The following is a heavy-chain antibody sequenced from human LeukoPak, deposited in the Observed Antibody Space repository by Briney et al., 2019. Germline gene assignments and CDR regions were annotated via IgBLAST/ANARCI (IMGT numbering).Heavy chain of an antibody. CDR1: GGSVNSASHY. V-gene: IGHV4-61*09. CDR2: IYTSGST. D-gene: IGHD3-3*01. J-gene: IGHJ4*02. CDR3: ARYHDFWSGYYRGALDY. Sequence: SQTLSLTCTVSGGSVNSASHYWNWIRQPAGKGLEWIGHIYTSGSTDYNPTLKSRVTISVDTSKNQFSLKLSSVTAADTAVYYCARYHDFWSGYYRGALDYWGQGTLVTVSS.